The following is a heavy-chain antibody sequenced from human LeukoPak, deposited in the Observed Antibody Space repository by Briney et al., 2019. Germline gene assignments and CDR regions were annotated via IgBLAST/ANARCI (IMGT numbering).Heavy chain of an antibody. D-gene: IGHD5-18*01. CDR3: ARVVGYSYGFGNIDY. Sequence: ASVKVSCKASGGTFSSYAISWVRQAPGQGPEWMGGIIPIFGTANYAQKFQGRVTITADESTSTAYMELSSVTAADTAVYYCARVVGYSYGFGNIDYWGQGTLVTVSS. J-gene: IGHJ4*02. CDR2: IIPIFGTA. CDR1: GGTFSSYA. V-gene: IGHV1-69*01.